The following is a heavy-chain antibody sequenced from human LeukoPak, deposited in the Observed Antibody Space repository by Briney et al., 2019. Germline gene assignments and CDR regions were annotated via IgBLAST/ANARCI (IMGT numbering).Heavy chain of an antibody. Sequence: ASVNVSCKAYGYTFTDYYMHWVRQAPGQGLEWMGWINPNSGGTNYAQKLQGRVTMTRDTSISTAYMELSRLRYADTAVYYCAREGPIVGATHLVDYWGQGILVTVSS. V-gene: IGHV1-2*02. CDR3: AREGPIVGATHLVDY. J-gene: IGHJ4*02. D-gene: IGHD1-26*01. CDR2: INPNSGGT. CDR1: GYTFTDYY.